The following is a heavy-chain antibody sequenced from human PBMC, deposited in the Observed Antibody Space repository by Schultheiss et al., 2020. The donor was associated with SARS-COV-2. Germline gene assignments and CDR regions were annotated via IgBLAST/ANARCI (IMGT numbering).Heavy chain of an antibody. Sequence: SETLSLTCTVSGGSISSYYWSWVRQPPGKGLEWIGYIYYSGSTSYNPSLKSRVTILVDTSKNQFPLKLSSVTAADTAVYYCARLSGDSGFDYWGQGTLVTVSS. D-gene: IGHD7-27*01. J-gene: IGHJ4*02. CDR1: GGSISSYY. V-gene: IGHV4-59*08. CDR3: ARLSGDSGFDY. CDR2: IYYSGST.